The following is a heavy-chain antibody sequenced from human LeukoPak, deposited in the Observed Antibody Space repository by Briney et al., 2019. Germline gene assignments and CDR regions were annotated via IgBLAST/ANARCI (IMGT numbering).Heavy chain of an antibody. Sequence: GGSLRLSCAASGFTFSRYSMNWVRQAPGKGLEWVSSISSSSSYIYYADSVKGRFTISRDNAKNSLHLQMNSLRAEDTAVYYCAGESLTAAVPPRNYFDSWGQGTLVTVSS. CDR3: AGESLTAAVPPRNYFDS. CDR1: GFTFSRYS. CDR2: ISSSSSYI. D-gene: IGHD4-23*01. V-gene: IGHV3-21*01. J-gene: IGHJ4*02.